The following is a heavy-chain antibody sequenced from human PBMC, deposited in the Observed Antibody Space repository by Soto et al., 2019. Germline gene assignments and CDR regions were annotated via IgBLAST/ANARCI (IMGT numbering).Heavy chain of an antibody. J-gene: IGHJ4*02. V-gene: IGHV3-11*01. CDR2: ISGSGSTM. CDR1: GFTFSDYY. Sequence: PGGSLRLSCAASGFTFSDYYMNWIRQAPGKGLEWVSYISGSGSTMYYAGSVKGRFTISRDNAKNSLYLQMNSLRAEDTALYYCARHPQVPYYGKGLDYWGQGTLVTVSS. D-gene: IGHD3-10*01. CDR3: ARHPQVPYYGKGLDY.